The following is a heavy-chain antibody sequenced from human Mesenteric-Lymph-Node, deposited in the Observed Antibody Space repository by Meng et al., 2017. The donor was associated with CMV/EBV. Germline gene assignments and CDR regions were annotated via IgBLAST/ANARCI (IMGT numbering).Heavy chain of an antibody. CDR1: CGSISSSSYY. CDR2: IYYSGST. Sequence: CGSISSSSYYWGWIRQPPGKGLEWIGSIYYSGSTYYNPSLKSRVTISADTSKNQFSLKLSSVTAADAAVYYCARRDVSIVVATFDYWGQGTLVTVSS. V-gene: IGHV4-39*01. CDR3: ARRDVSIVVATFDY. D-gene: IGHD2-2*01. J-gene: IGHJ4*02.